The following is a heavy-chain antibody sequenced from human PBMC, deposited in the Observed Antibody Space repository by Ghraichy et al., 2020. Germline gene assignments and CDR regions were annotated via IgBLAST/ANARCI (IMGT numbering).Heavy chain of an antibody. J-gene: IGHJ6*03. V-gene: IGHV1-69*13. CDR3: ARVPQRLHTGYYYYYYMDV. Sequence: SVKVSCKASGGTFSSYAISWVRQAPGQGLEWMGGIIPIFGTANYAQKFQGRVTITADESTSTAYMELSSLRSEDTAVYYCARVPQRLHTGYYYYYYMDVWGKGTTVTVSS. CDR1: GGTFSSYA. D-gene: IGHD4-11*01. CDR2: IIPIFGTA.